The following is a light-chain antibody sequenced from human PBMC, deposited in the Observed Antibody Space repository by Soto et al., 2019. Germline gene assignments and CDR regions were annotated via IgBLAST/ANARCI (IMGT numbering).Light chain of an antibody. V-gene: IGKV1-12*01. CDR3: QQANTFPIT. CDR2: TTS. J-gene: IGKJ5*01. CDR1: QGINRW. Sequence: DIQMTQSPSFMSASVGDRVTVTCRASQGINRWLAWYQQKPGKAPKLLIYTTSTLASGVPSRFSGSGSGTEFTLTSSSLQPEDFATYYCQQANTFPITFGQGTRLEIK.